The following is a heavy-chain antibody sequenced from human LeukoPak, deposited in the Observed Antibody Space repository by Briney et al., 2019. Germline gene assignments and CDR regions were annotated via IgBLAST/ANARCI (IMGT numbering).Heavy chain of an antibody. D-gene: IGHD4-17*01. Sequence: GGSLRLSCAASGFTFSSYSMNWVRQAPGKGLEWVSYISGSSSTRYYADSVKGRFTISRDNAKNSLYLQMNSLRAEDTSVYYCARYGDYGAFDIWGQGTMVTVSS. V-gene: IGHV3-48*01. CDR1: GFTFSSYS. CDR3: ARYGDYGAFDI. J-gene: IGHJ3*02. CDR2: ISGSSSTR.